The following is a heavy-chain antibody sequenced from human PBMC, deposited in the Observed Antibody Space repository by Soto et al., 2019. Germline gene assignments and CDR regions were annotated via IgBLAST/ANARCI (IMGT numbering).Heavy chain of an antibody. V-gene: IGHV4-34*01. Sequence: PSETLSLTCAVYGGSFSGYYWSWIRQPPGKGLEWIGEINHSGSTNYNPSLKSRVTISVDTSKNQFSLKLSSVTAADTAVYYCARDTDLTLVTTLDYWGQGTPVTVSS. J-gene: IGHJ4*02. D-gene: IGHD4-17*01. CDR3: ARDTDLTLVTTLDY. CDR2: INHSGST. CDR1: GGSFSGYY.